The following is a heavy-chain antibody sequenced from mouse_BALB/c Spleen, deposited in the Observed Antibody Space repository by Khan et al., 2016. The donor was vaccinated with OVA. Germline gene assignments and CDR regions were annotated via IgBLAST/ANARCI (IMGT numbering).Heavy chain of an antibody. CDR1: GFTFSDYY. J-gene: IGHJ3*01. CDR3: ARGHYGDPFSY. Sequence: EVELVESGGGLVKPGGSLKLSCAASGFTFSDYYMYWIRQTPEKRLEWVATISDGSTYTYYPDSVKGESTISRDNAKNSLYLQMGSLKSEDTAIYYCARGHYGDPFSYWGQGTLVTVSA. V-gene: IGHV5-4*02. D-gene: IGHD2-13*01. CDR2: ISDGSTYT.